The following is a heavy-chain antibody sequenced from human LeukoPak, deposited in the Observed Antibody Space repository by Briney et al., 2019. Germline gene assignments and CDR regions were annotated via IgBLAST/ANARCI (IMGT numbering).Heavy chain of an antibody. J-gene: IGHJ4*02. Sequence: GRSLRLSCAASGFTFSSYSMNGVRQAPGKGLEWVSCISDTSSPYIYYADSVRGRFTISRDNAQNSLYLQMNSLRAEDTAVYYCAKDGEGDILTGYYFDYWGQGTLVTVSS. V-gene: IGHV3-21*04. CDR3: AKDGEGDILTGYYFDY. CDR2: ISDTSSPYI. D-gene: IGHD3-9*01. CDR1: GFTFSSYS.